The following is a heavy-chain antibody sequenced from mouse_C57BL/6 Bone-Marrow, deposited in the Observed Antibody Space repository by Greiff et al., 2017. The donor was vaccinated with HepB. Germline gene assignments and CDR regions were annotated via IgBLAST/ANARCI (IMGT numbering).Heavy chain of an antibody. D-gene: IGHD2-4*01. Sequence: VMLVESGPGLVAPSQSLSITCTVSGFSLTSYAISWVRQPPGKGLEWLGVIWTGGGTNYNSALKSRLSISKDNSKSQVFLKMNRLQTDDTARYYCARFIYYDYGGYAMDYWGQGTSVTVSS. V-gene: IGHV2-9-1*01. CDR3: ARFIYYDYGGYAMDY. CDR1: GFSLTSYA. J-gene: IGHJ4*01. CDR2: IWTGGGT.